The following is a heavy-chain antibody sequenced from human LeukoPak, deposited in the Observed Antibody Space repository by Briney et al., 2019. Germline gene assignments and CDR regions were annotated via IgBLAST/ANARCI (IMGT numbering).Heavy chain of an antibody. D-gene: IGHD6-19*01. J-gene: IGHJ5*02. CDR1: GGTFSSYA. CDR2: IIPILGIA. Sequence: ASVRVSCKASGGTFSSYAISWVRQAPGQGLEWMGGIIPILGIANYAQKFQGRVTITADKSTGTAYMELSSLRSEDTAVYYCARDPSGYSSGWTGFDPWGQGTLVTVSS. V-gene: IGHV1-69*10. CDR3: ARDPSGYSSGWTGFDP.